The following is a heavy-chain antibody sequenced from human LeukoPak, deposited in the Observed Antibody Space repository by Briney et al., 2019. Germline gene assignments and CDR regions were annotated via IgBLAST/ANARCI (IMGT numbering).Heavy chain of an antibody. CDR1: GGSISSGGYY. CDR3: ARRPSGATKMDAFDI. J-gene: IGHJ3*02. V-gene: IGHV4-30-2*01. D-gene: IGHD1-26*01. CDR2: IYHSRST. Sequence: SQTLSLTCTVSGGSISSGGYYWSWIRQPPGKGLEWIGYIYHSRSTYYNPSLKSRVTISVDRSKNQFSLKLSSVTAADTAVYYCARRPSGATKMDAFDIWGQGTMVTVSS.